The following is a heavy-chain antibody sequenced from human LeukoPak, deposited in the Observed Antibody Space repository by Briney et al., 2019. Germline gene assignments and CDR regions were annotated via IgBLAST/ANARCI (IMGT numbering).Heavy chain of an antibody. V-gene: IGHV3-23*01. CDR1: GFTFSSYA. J-gene: IGHJ4*02. CDR2: ISGSGGST. Sequence: QSGGSLRLSCAASGFTFSSYAMSWVRQAPGKGLEWVSAISGSGGSTYYANSVKGRFTISRDNSKNTLYLQMNSLRGEDTAVYYCARAVGPFDYWGQGTLVTVSS. CDR3: ARAVGPFDY.